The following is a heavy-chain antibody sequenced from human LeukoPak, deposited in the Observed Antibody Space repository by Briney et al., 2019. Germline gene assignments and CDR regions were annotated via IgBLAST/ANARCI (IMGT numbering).Heavy chain of an antibody. Sequence: SQALSLTCTVSGGSISSGGYYWSWIRQPPGKGLEWIGYIYHSGSTYYNPSLKSRVTISVDRSKNQFSLKLSSVTAADTAVYYCARGPVSSWYYYGMDVWGQGTTVTVSS. CDR2: IYHSGST. CDR1: GGSISSGGYY. V-gene: IGHV4-30-2*01. J-gene: IGHJ6*02. D-gene: IGHD6-13*01. CDR3: ARGPVSSWYYYGMDV.